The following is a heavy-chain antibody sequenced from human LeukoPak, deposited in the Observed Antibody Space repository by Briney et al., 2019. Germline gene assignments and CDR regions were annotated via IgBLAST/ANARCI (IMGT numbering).Heavy chain of an antibody. D-gene: IGHD5-24*01. CDR1: GFTFSSYG. CDR3: DHVRPHSYYMDV. J-gene: IGHJ6*03. V-gene: IGHV3-30*03. Sequence: GGSLRLSCAASGFTFSSYGMNWVRQAPGKGLEWVTLISYDGSNKYYADSVKGRFTISRDNSKKTLYLQMSSLRAEDTAISARDHVRPHSYYMDVWGKGTTVTVSS. CDR2: ISYDGSNK.